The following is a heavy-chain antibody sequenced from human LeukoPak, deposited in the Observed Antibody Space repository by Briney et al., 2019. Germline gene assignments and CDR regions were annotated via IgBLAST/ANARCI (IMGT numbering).Heavy chain of an antibody. CDR2: IITICGTA. J-gene: IGHJ4*02. D-gene: IGHD3-10*01. CDR1: GGTLSSYA. V-gene: IGHV1-69*05. CDR3: ARGSEHMVRGVYFDY. Sequence: ASVKVSCKATGGTLSSYAISWVRQAPAQGVEWMGRIITICGTANYEQKFQGRVTITTDESTSTAYMELSSLRSEDTAVYYCARGSEHMVRGVYFDYWGQGTLVTVSS.